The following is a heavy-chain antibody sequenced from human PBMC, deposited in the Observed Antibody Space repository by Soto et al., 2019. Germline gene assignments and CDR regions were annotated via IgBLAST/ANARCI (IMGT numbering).Heavy chain of an antibody. CDR2: IHPNTGGT. CDR1: GYPYTNSY. D-gene: IGHD3-10*01. J-gene: IGHJ6*02. V-gene: IGHV1-2*02. Sequence: QVQLVQSGAEVRKPGASVKVSCKASGYPYTNSYMHWVRQAPGQGLEWMGWIHPNTGGTNYAQKFQGRVTMTRETSVSTVYMELKRLTSDDTAIYFCESDFRTRGWFRQAGNFAMDVWGQGTTVTVS. CDR3: ESDFRTRGWFRQAGNFAMDV.